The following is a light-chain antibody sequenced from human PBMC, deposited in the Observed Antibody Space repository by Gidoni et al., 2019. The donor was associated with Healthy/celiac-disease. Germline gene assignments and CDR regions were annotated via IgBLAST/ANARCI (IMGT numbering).Light chain of an antibody. V-gene: IGKV3-20*01. Sequence: IVLTQSPGTLSLSPAERATLSCRASQSVSSSYLDWYQQKPGQAPRLLIYGASSRATGIPDRFSGSGSGTDFTLTISRLEPEDFAVYYCQQYGSSLYTFGQGTKLEIK. CDR1: QSVSSSY. J-gene: IGKJ2*01. CDR2: GAS. CDR3: QQYGSSLYT.